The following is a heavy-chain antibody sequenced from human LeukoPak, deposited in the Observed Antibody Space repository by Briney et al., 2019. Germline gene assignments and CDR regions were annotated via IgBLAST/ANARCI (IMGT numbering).Heavy chain of an antibody. CDR1: GFTFSNYG. CDR2: IRYDGSNK. J-gene: IGHJ4*02. Sequence: PGGSLRLSCAASGFTFSNYGMHWVRQAPGKGLDWVAFIRYDGSNKYYADSVKGRFTISRDNSKNTLYLQMNSLRAEDTAVYYCAKYYYDSSGNRYCFDYWGQGTLVTVSS. D-gene: IGHD3-22*01. CDR3: AKYYYDSSGNRYCFDY. V-gene: IGHV3-30*02.